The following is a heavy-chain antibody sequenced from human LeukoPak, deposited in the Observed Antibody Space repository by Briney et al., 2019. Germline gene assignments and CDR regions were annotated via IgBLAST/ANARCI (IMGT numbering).Heavy chain of an antibody. Sequence: ASVKVSCKASGYSFTHYCLHWVRQAPGQGLEWMGWINTNTGNPTYAQGFTGRFVFSLDTSVSTAYLQISSLKAEDTAVYYCARVSEFVTVYDILTRSDAFDIWGQGTMVTVSS. V-gene: IGHV7-4-1*02. CDR1: GYSFTHYC. CDR2: INTNTGNP. CDR3: ARVSEFVTVYDILTRSDAFDI. J-gene: IGHJ3*02. D-gene: IGHD3-9*01.